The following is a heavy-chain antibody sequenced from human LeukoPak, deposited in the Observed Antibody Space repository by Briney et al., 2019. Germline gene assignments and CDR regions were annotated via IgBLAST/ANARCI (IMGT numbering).Heavy chain of an antibody. D-gene: IGHD3-10*01. CDR3: AKDHYYGSGRYGMDV. CDR1: GFTFSIYA. V-gene: IGHV3-23*01. J-gene: IGHJ6*02. CDR2: MSGSGGST. Sequence: GGSLRLSCAASGFTFSIYAMSWVRQAPGKGLEWVSGMSGSGGSTNYAGSGKGRFTISRDNSKNTLYLQMNSMRAEDTAVYYCAKDHYYGSGRYGMDVWGQGTTVTVSS.